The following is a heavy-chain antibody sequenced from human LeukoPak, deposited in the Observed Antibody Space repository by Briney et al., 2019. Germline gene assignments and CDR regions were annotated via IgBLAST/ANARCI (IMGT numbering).Heavy chain of an antibody. CDR1: GGSISSSRYY. D-gene: IGHD6-13*01. Sequence: SETLSLTCTVSGGSISSSRYYWGWIRQPPGKGLEWIGSIYYSGSTYYNPSLKSRVTISVDTSKNQFSLELSSVTAADTAVYYCARVEYAAGKPDYWGQGTLVTVSS. CDR3: ARVEYAAGKPDY. CDR2: IYYSGST. V-gene: IGHV4-39*07. J-gene: IGHJ4*02.